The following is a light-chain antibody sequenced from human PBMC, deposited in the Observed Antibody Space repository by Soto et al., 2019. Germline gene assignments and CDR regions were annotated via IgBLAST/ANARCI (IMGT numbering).Light chain of an antibody. Sequence: QSALTQPASVSWSPGQSITISCTGSSSDVGHSNHVSWYQQHPGKAPKLIIYGVTNRPSGISNRFSGSKSGSTASLTISGLQPEDEADYYCNSYTISTTYVFGTGTKLTVL. J-gene: IGLJ1*01. V-gene: IGLV2-14*03. CDR1: SSDVGHSNH. CDR3: NSYTISTTYV. CDR2: GVT.